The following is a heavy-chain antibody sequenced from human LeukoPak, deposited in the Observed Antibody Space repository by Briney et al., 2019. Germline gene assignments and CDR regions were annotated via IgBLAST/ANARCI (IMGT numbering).Heavy chain of an antibody. CDR2: IIPIFGTA. D-gene: IGHD3-22*01. V-gene: IGHV1-69*06. J-gene: IGHJ4*02. CDR1: GYTLTGYC. Sequence: SVKVSCKASGYTLTGYCMHWVRQAPGQGLEWMGGIIPIFGTANYAQKFQGRVTITADKSTSTAYMELSSLRSEDTAVYYCARYDSSGYYDNHFDYWGQGTLVTVSS. CDR3: ARYDSSGYYDNHFDY.